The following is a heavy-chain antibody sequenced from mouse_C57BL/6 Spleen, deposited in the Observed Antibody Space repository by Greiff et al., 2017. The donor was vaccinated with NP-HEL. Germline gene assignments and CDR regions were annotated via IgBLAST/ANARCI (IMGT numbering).Heavy chain of an antibody. CDR3: AREGDYYDSSPWFAY. D-gene: IGHD1-1*01. V-gene: IGHV1-54*01. Sequence: LQESGAELVRPGTSVKVSCKASGYAFTNYLIEWVKQRPGQGLEWIGVINPGSGGTNYNEKFKGKATLTVDKSSSTAYMQLSSLTSEDSAVYFCAREGDYYDSSPWFAYWGQGTLVTVSA. J-gene: IGHJ3*01. CDR2: INPGSGGT. CDR1: GYAFTNYL.